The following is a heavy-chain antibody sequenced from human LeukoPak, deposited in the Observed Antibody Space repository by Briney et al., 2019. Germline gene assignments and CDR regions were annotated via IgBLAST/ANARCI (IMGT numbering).Heavy chain of an antibody. CDR2: INHSGST. D-gene: IGHD6-19*01. Sequence: SETLSLTCAVYGGSFSGYYWSWIRQPPGKGLEWIGEINHSGSTNYNPSLKSRVTISVDTSKNQFSLKLSSVTAADTAVYYYARAMAGGAVADNWFDPWGQGTLVTVSS. CDR3: ARAMAGGAVADNWFDP. V-gene: IGHV4-34*01. J-gene: IGHJ5*02. CDR1: GGSFSGYY.